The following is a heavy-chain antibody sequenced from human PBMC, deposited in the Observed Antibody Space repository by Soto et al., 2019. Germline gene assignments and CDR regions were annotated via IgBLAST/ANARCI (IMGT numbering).Heavy chain of an antibody. CDR2: ISYDGSNK. CDR3: AKLAVDAFDI. D-gene: IGHD6-19*01. Sequence: QVQLVESGGGVVQPGRSLRLSCAASGFTFSSYGMHWVRQAPGKGLEWVAVISYDGSNKYYADPVKGRFTISRDNSKNTLYLQMNSLRAEDTAVYYCAKLAVDAFDIWGQGTMVTVSS. CDR1: GFTFSSYG. J-gene: IGHJ3*02. V-gene: IGHV3-30*18.